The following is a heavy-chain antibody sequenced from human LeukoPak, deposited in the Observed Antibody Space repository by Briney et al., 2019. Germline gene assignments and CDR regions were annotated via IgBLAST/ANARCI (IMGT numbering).Heavy chain of an antibody. CDR3: APPEYSSSPH. D-gene: IGHD6-6*01. Sequence: GGSLRLSCAAPRFTFSDYYMSWIRQAPGKGLEWVSYISSSSSTIYYADSVKGRFTISRDNAKNSLYLQMNSLRAEDTAVYYCAPPEYSSSPHWGQGTLVTVSS. V-gene: IGHV3-11*04. CDR2: ISSSSSTI. CDR1: RFTFSDYY. J-gene: IGHJ4*02.